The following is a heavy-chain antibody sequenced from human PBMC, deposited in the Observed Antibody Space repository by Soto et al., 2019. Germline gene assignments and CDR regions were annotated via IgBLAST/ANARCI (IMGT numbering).Heavy chain of an antibody. CDR3: AQGPCSAGTCYRGFDY. V-gene: IGHV3-23*01. D-gene: IGHD2-15*01. CDR2: VSASGSIT. Sequence: GGSLRLSCAASGFTFSSYDMNWVRQAPGKGLEWVSGVSASGSITSYADSAKGRFTISRDNAKNTVFLQMTGLRAEETAVSFRAQGPCSAGTCYRGFDYWGQGTLVTVSS. J-gene: IGHJ4*02. CDR1: GFTFSSYD.